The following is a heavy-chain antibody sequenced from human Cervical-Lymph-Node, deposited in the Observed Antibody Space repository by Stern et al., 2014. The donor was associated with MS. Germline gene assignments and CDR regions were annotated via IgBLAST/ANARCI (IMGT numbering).Heavy chain of an antibody. CDR3: ARGESEFDY. Sequence: QEQLVESGSELKKPGASVKVSCKASGYTFSHHALHWVRQAPGQGLEWLGWINPDTKRQVYAQGFPGRFAFSLYTSISTAHLPMHSLKDEDTALYYCARGESEFDYWGQGTLVTVSS. CDR2: INPDTKRQ. CDR1: GYTFSHHA. D-gene: IGHD3-3*01. V-gene: IGHV7-4-1*01. J-gene: IGHJ4*02.